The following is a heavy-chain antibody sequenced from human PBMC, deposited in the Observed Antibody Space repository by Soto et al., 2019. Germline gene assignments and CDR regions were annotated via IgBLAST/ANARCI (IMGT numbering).Heavy chain of an antibody. J-gene: IGHJ4*02. V-gene: IGHV4-31*02. CDR1: GASTVSHYH. CDR2: IFNSGTT. Sequence: SQTLSLTCSVSGASTVSHYHWTWIRQPPGKGLEWMGYIFNSGTTFYNPSLTRRLSISIXXXGXQXSXEXXXLTAXETSVYYCALGLGRTGGLDYWGQGTLETV. CDR3: ALGLGRTGGLDY. D-gene: IGHD4-17*01.